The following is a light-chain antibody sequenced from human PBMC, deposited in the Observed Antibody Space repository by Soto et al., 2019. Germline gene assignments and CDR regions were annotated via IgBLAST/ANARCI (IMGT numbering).Light chain of an antibody. V-gene: IGLV4-69*01. CDR2: LSSDGSH. CDR1: SGHSSYA. CDR3: QTWDTGARVV. J-gene: IGLJ2*01. Sequence: QSVLTQSPSASASLGASVKLTCTLSSGHSSYAIAWHQQQPEKGPRYLMKLSSDGSHSKGDGIPDRFSGSSSGAQRYLTLSSLQSEDEAHYYCQTWDTGARVVFGGGTKLTVL.